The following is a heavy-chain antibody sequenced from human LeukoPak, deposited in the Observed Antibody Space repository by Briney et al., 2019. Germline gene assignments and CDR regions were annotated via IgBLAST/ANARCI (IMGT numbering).Heavy chain of an antibody. J-gene: IGHJ3*02. V-gene: IGHV4-34*01. Sequence: PSETLSLTCAVYGGSFSGYYWSWIRQPPGKGLEWIGEINHSGSTNYNPSLKSRVTISVDTSKNQFSLKLSSVTAADTAVYYCARDGGTRYNWNYGDAFDIWGQGTMVTVSS. D-gene: IGHD1-7*01. CDR3: ARDGGTRYNWNYGDAFDI. CDR2: INHSGST. CDR1: GGSFSGYY.